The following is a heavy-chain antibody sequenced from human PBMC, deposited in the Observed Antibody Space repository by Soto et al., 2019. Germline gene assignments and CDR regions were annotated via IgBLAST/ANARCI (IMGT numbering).Heavy chain of an antibody. Sequence: QVQLQESGPGLVKPSETLSLTCSVSGGSISGSYWSRIRQSPGKGLEWLGYVYYTGSTNYSPSLRSRVSISVDTSKNEFSLRLSSVTAADTAGYFCARSVAVPGAHIDYWGQGTQVTVSS. CDR3: ARSVAVPGAHIDY. CDR1: GGSISGSY. CDR2: VYYTGST. J-gene: IGHJ4*02. V-gene: IGHV4-59*01. D-gene: IGHD6-19*01.